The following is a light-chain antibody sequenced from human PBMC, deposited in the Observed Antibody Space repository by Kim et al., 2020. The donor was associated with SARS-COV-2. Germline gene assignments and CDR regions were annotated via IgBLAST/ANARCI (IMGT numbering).Light chain of an antibody. CDR3: QQYGSS. CDR2: GAS. CDR1: QSVSSIY. Sequence: EIVLTQSPGTLSLSPGERATLSCRASQSVSSIYLAWYQQKPGQAPRLLIYGASSRATGIPDRFSGSGSGTDFTLTISRLEPEDFAVYYCQQYGSSFGQGTKLEI. J-gene: IGKJ2*01. V-gene: IGKV3-20*01.